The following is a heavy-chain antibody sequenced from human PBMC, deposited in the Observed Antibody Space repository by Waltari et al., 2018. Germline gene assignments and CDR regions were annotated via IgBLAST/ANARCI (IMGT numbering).Heavy chain of an antibody. V-gene: IGHV4-59*01. D-gene: IGHD2-2*01. CDR1: GGSISSYY. CDR2: IYYSGSN. Sequence: QVQLQESGPGLVKPSETLSLTCTVSGGSISSYYWSWIRQPPGKGLEWIGYIYYSGSNNYNPYRKSRVTISVDTSKNQFSLKLSSVTAADTAVYYWARDIVVVPAAIRYFDYWGQGTLVTVSS. J-gene: IGHJ4*02. CDR3: ARDIVVVPAAIRYFDY.